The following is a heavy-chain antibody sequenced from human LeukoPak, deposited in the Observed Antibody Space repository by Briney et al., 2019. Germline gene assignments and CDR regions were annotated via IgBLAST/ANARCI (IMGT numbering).Heavy chain of an antibody. CDR3: AGGSRRDGYDY. CDR1: GFTVSSNY. D-gene: IGHD5-24*01. Sequence: GGSLRLSCAASGFTVSSNYMSWVRQAPGKGLEWVPVIKGRFTISRHNSKNTLYLQMNSLRPEDTAVYYCAGGSRRDGYDYWGQGTLVTVSS. CDR2: I. J-gene: IGHJ4*02. V-gene: IGHV3-53*04.